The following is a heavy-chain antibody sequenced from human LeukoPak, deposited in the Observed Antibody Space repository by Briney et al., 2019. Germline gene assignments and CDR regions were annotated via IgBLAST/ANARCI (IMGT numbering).Heavy chain of an antibody. D-gene: IGHD5-18*01. CDR2: IKSKSDGGAA. CDR1: GFTFSNVW. J-gene: IGHJ4*02. V-gene: IGHV3-15*01. CDR3: TTEWIQLFDF. Sequence: GGSLRLSCAASGFTFSNVWMSWVRQVPGKGLEWVGRIKSKSDGGAAELTAPVRGRFTISRDDAKNTLYLQMNSLKTEDTAVYYCTTEWIQLFDFWGQGTLVTVSS.